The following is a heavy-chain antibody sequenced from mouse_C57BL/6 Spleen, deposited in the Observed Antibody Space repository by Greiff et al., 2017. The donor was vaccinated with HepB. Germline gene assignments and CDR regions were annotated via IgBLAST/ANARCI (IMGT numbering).Heavy chain of an antibody. CDR3: ASKDYGWYFDV. Sequence: VQLQQSGAELARPGASVKLSCKASGYTFTSYGISWVKQRTGQGLEWIGEIYPRSGNTYYNEKFKGKATLTADKSSSTAYMELRSLTSEDSAVYFCASKDYGWYFDVWGTGTTVTVSS. V-gene: IGHV1-81*01. CDR2: IYPRSGNT. CDR1: GYTFTSYG. J-gene: IGHJ1*03. D-gene: IGHD1-1*01.